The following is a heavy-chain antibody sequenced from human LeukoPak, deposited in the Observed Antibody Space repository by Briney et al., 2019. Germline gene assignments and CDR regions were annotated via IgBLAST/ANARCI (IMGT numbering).Heavy chain of an antibody. CDR1: GFTFSSYS. CDR3: ARDAEWQQLVHYFDY. Sequence: PGGSLRLSCAASGFTFSSYSMNWVRQAPGKGLEWVSSISSSSSYIYYADSVKGRFTISRDNAKNSLYLQMNSLRAEDTAVYCCARDAEWQQLVHYFDYWGQGTLVTVSS. D-gene: IGHD6-13*01. CDR2: ISSSSSYI. J-gene: IGHJ4*02. V-gene: IGHV3-21*01.